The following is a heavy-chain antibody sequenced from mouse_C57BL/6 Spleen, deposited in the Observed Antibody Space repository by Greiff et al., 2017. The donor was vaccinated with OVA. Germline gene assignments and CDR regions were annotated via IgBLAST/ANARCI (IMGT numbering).Heavy chain of an antibody. V-gene: IGHV1-18*01. CDR1: GYTFTDYN. Sequence: EVQLQQSGPELVKPGASVKIPCKASGYTFTDYNMDWVKQSHGKSLEWIGDITPNNGGTIDNQKFKGKATLTVDKSSSTAYMELRSLTSEDTAVHYCARRGHFYFDYWGQGTTLTVSS. CDR3: ARRGHFYFDY. J-gene: IGHJ2*01. D-gene: IGHD6-1*01. CDR2: ITPNNGGT.